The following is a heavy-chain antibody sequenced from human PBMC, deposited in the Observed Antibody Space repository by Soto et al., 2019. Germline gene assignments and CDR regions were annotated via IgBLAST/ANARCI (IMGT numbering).Heavy chain of an antibody. CDR2: ISYDGSNK. CDR1: GFTFSSYS. CDR3: ARGPSSLTRFDY. J-gene: IGHJ4*02. D-gene: IGHD2-2*01. V-gene: IGHV3-30-3*01. Sequence: PGGSLRLSCAASGFTFSSYSMHWVRQAPGKGLDWVAVISYDGSNKYYADSVKGRFTISRDNSKKTLYLQMNSLRAEDTAVYYCARGPSSLTRFDYWGQGTLVTVSS.